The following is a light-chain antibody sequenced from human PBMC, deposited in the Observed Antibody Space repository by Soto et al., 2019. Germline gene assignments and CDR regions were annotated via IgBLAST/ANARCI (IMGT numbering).Light chain of an antibody. V-gene: IGLV2-8*01. J-gene: IGLJ1*01. Sequence: QSALTQPPSASGSPGQSVTISCTGTSSDVGGYNYVSWYQQHPSKAPKLIIYDVGKRPSGVPDRFAGSRSGNTASLTVSGLQAEDEADYYCSSYAGSNNNYVFGTGTKLTVL. CDR2: DVG. CDR3: SSYAGSNNNYV. CDR1: SSDVGGYNY.